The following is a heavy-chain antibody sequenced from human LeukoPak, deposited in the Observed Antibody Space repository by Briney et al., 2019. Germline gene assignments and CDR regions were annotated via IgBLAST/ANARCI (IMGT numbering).Heavy chain of an antibody. Sequence: PSETLSLTCAVYGGSFSGYYWSWIRQPPGKGLEWIGEINHSGSTNYNPSLKSRVTMSVDTSKNQFSLKLSSVTAADTAVYYCARDNRRELGNWGQGTLVTVSS. V-gene: IGHV4-34*01. J-gene: IGHJ4*02. D-gene: IGHD1-26*01. CDR2: INHSGST. CDR3: ARDNRRELGN. CDR1: GGSFSGYY.